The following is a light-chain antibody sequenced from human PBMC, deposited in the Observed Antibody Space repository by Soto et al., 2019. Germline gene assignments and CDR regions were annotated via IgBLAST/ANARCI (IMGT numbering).Light chain of an antibody. CDR3: QQSGRP. Sequence: EIVLTRSPGTLSLSPWEIATLSCRASQSLTSDYLAWYQQKPGQTPRLLIHGASSRATGIPDRFSGSGSGTDFTLTISRLEPEDSAVYYCQQSGRPFGQGTKVDIK. CDR2: GAS. J-gene: IGKJ1*01. V-gene: IGKV3-20*01. CDR1: QSLTSDY.